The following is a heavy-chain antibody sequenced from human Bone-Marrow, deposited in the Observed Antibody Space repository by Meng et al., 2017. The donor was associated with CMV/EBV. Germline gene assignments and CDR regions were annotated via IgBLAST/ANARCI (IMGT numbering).Heavy chain of an antibody. Sequence: GESLKISCAASGFTFSSYAMHWVRQAPGKGLEWVAVISYDGSNKYYADSVKGRFTISRDNFKNTLYLQMNSLRAEDTAVYYCARTAYSYELWGSYGMDVWGQGTTVTVSS. J-gene: IGHJ6*02. V-gene: IGHV3-30*04. CDR3: ARTAYSYELWGSYGMDV. CDR2: ISYDGSNK. CDR1: GFTFSSYA. D-gene: IGHD5-18*01.